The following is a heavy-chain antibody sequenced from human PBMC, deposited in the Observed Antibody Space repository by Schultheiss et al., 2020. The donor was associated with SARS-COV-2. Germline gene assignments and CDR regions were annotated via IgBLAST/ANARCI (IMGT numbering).Heavy chain of an antibody. Sequence: GGSLRLSCAASGFTFSSYAMHWVRQAPGKGLEWVAVISYDGSNKYYADSVKGRFTISRDNSKNTLYLQMNSLRAEDTAVYYCARGGVGGRYCSGGSCYAFDYWGQGTLVTVSS. CDR3: ARGGVGGRYCSGGSCYAFDY. J-gene: IGHJ4*02. D-gene: IGHD2-15*01. CDR2: ISYDGSNK. V-gene: IGHV3-30-3*01. CDR1: GFTFSSYA.